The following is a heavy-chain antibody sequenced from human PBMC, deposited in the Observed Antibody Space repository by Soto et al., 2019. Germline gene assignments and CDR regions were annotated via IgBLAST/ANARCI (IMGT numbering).Heavy chain of an antibody. CDR3: ARGYDYDSSGYYYYYGMDV. V-gene: IGHV1-69*12. CDR2: IIPIFGTA. CDR1: GGTFSSYA. D-gene: IGHD3-22*01. Sequence: QVQLVQSGAEVKKPGSSVKVSCKASGGTFSSYAISWVRQAPGQGLEWMGGIIPIFGTANYAQKFQGRVTITADEXXRXAXXELSSLRSEDTAVYYCARGYDYDSSGYYYYYGMDVWGQGTTVTVSS. J-gene: IGHJ6*02.